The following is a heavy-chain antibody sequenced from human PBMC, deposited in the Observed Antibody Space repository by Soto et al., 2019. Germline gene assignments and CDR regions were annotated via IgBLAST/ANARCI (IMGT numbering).Heavy chain of an antibody. D-gene: IGHD5-18*01. CDR1: GGTFSSYA. V-gene: IGHV1-69*13. J-gene: IGHJ4*02. CDR2: IIPIFGTA. CDR3: ARQAPGSGYSYGGDY. Sequence: ASVKVSCKASGGTFSSYAISWVRQAPGQGLEWMGGIIPIFGTANYAQKFQGRVTITADESTSTAYMELSSLRSEDTAVYYCARQAPGSGYSYGGDYWGQGTLVTVSS.